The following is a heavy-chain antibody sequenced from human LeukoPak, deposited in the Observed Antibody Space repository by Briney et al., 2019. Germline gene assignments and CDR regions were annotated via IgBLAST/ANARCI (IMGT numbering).Heavy chain of an antibody. CDR2: IKQDGSEK. D-gene: IGHD6-13*01. Sequence: GGSLRLSCAAPGFTFSSYWMSWVRQAPGKGLEWVANIKQDGSEKYYVDSVKGRFTISRDNAKNSLYLQMNSLRAEDTAVYYCARLQQLALDYWGQGTLVTVSS. J-gene: IGHJ4*02. CDR1: GFTFSSYW. V-gene: IGHV3-7*03. CDR3: ARLQQLALDY.